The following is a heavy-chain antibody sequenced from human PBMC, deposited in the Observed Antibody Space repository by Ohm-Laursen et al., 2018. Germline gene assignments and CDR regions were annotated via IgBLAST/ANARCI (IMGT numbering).Heavy chain of an antibody. V-gene: IGHV3-20*04. Sequence: SLRLSCSASGLTFDDYGMSWVRQAPGKGLEWVSGINWDGASSGYADSVKGRSTISRDNSKNTLYLQMNSLRAEDTAVYYCAKSLLWFGESPTSYYYGMDVWGQGTTVTVSS. CDR3: AKSLLWFGESPTSYYYGMDV. CDR1: GLTFDDYG. CDR2: INWDGASS. J-gene: IGHJ6*02. D-gene: IGHD3-10*01.